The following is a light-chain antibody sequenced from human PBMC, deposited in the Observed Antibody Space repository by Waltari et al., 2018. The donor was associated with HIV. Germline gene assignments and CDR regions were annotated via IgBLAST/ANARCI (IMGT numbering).Light chain of an antibody. J-gene: IGLJ2*01. CDR3: CSYAGSSTRVV. CDR2: EGS. Sequence: QSALTQPASVSGSPGQSITISCTGTRSDVGSYNLVSWYQQHPGKAPKLMIYEGSKRPSGVSNRFSGSKSGNTASLTISGLQAEDEADYYCCSYAGSSTRVVFGGGTKLTVL. CDR1: RSDVGSYNL. V-gene: IGLV2-23*01.